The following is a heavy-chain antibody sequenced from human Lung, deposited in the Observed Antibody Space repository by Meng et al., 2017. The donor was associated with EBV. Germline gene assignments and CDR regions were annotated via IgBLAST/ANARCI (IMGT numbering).Heavy chain of an antibody. CDR3: ARARSIAAAVIDY. CDR1: GGSISSSNW. CDR2: IYHSGST. Sequence: VQLQEAGPVLVQPSGTRSPTCAVAGGSISSSNWWSWVRQPPGKGLEWIGEIYHSGSTNYNPTLKRRVTISVDKSKNQFSLKLSSVTAADTAVYYCARARSIAAAVIDYWGQGTLVTVSS. D-gene: IGHD6-13*01. V-gene: IGHV4-4*02. J-gene: IGHJ4*02.